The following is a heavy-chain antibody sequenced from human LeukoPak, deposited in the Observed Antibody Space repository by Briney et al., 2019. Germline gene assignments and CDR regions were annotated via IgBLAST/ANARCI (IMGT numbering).Heavy chain of an antibody. Sequence: PSETLSLTCAVYGGSFSGYYWSWIRQPPAKGLEWIGYIYYSGSTNYNPSLKSRVTISVDTSKNQFSLKLSSVTAADTAVYYCARWGLYSYTYGMDVWGQGTTVTVSS. D-gene: IGHD5-18*01. CDR3: ARWGLYSYTYGMDV. J-gene: IGHJ6*02. V-gene: IGHV4-59*01. CDR2: IYYSGST. CDR1: GGSFSGYY.